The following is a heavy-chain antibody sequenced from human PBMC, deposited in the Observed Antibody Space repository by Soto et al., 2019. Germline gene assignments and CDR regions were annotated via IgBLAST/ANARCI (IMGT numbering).Heavy chain of an antibody. CDR3: GRVVEGATRHTDFDS. CDR1: GVSIHNSHSF. J-gene: IGHJ5*01. CDR2: MYYSGGA. D-gene: IGHD2-15*01. Sequence: SETLSLTCAVSGVSIHNSHSFWGWIRQPPGKGLEFIGSMYYSGGANYNPSLKSRVTISLDTSKNQFSLTVNSVTAADTAIYYCGRVVEGATRHTDFDSWGPGTLVTVSS. V-gene: IGHV4-39*01.